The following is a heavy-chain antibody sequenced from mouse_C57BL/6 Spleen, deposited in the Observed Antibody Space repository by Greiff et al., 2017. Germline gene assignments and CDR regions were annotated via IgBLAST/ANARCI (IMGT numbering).Heavy chain of an antibody. D-gene: IGHD1-1*01. Sequence: VQLQQSGAELVKPGASVKLSCTASGFNIKDYYMHWVKQRTEQGLEWIGRIDPEDGETTYAPKFQGKATITADTSSNTAYLQLSSLTSEDTAVYYCAPSITTVVTPFAYWGQGTLVTVSA. J-gene: IGHJ3*01. V-gene: IGHV14-2*01. CDR2: IDPEDGET. CDR1: GFNIKDYY. CDR3: APSITTVVTPFAY.